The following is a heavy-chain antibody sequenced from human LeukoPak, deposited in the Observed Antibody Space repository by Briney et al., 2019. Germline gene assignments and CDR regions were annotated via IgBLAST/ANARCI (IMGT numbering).Heavy chain of an antibody. CDR3: ARDGHWAFDS. CDR2: IKSDGSEK. CDR1: GFSVRSYW. J-gene: IGHJ4*02. D-gene: IGHD3-16*01. Sequence: GGSLRLSCAASGFSVRSYWMTLVRQAPGKGLEWVANIKSDGSEKYYVDSVKGRFTTSRDNAKNSLFLQMNSLRAEDTAVYYCARDGHWAFDSWGQGTLVTVSS. V-gene: IGHV3-7*01.